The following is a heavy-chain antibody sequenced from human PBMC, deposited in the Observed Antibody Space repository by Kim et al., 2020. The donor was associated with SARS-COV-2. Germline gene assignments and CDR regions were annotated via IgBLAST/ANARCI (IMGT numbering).Heavy chain of an antibody. CDR1: GGTFSSYA. V-gene: IGHV1-69*13. CDR2: IIPIFGTA. CDR3: ARAEFSLRYYYYYGMDV. D-gene: IGHD3-10*01. J-gene: IGHJ6*02. Sequence: SVKVSCKASGGTFSSYAISWVRQAPGQGLEWMGGIIPIFGTANYAQKFQGRVTITADESTSTAYMELSSLRSEDTAVYYCARAEFSLRYYYYYGMDVWGQGTTVTVSS.